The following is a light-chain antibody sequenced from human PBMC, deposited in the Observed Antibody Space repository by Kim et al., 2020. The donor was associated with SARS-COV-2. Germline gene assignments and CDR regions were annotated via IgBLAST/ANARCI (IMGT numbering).Light chain of an antibody. CDR1: QSVSSNW. Sequence: PGERATPSCRARQSVSSNWLAWYQQKPGQAPRLLIYGASSRATGIPDRFSGSGSGTDFTLTISRLEPEDCAVYYCQQYGNPPRTFGQGTKVDIK. CDR3: QQYGNPPRT. J-gene: IGKJ1*01. CDR2: GAS. V-gene: IGKV3-20*01.